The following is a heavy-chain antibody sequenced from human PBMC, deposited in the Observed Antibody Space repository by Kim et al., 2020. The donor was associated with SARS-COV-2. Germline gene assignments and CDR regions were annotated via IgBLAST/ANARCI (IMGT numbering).Heavy chain of an antibody. D-gene: IGHD6-6*01. Sequence: SETLSLTCTVSSDSISSGSYYWSWIRQPAGKGLEWIGRIYTSGNTNYHPSLRSRVTILLDTSKNQISLKLSSVTAADTAVYYCARVYHSSSGHAFDIWGQGTVVTVSS. CDR1: SDSISSGSYY. CDR3: ARVYHSSSGHAFDI. J-gene: IGHJ3*02. CDR2: IYTSGNT. V-gene: IGHV4-61*02.